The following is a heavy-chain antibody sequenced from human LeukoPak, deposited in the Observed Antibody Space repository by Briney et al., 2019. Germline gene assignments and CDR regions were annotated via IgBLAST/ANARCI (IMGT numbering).Heavy chain of an antibody. Sequence: KVSCKGSGYSFTNYWIGWVRQMPGKGLEWMGIIYPGDSDTRYSPSFQGQVTISADKSISTAYLQWSSLKASDTAMYYCARALGYCTNGVCSKSFDYWGQGTLVTVSS. V-gene: IGHV5-51*01. CDR2: IYPGDSDT. D-gene: IGHD2-8*01. J-gene: IGHJ4*02. CDR3: ARALGYCTNGVCSKSFDY. CDR1: GYSFTNYW.